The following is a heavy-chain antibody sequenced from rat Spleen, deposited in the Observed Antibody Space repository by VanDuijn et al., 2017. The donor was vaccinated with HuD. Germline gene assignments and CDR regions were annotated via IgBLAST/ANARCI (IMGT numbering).Heavy chain of an antibody. CDR3: GRDPLTGSRGFAY. D-gene: IGHD5-1*01. CDR2: IWNNEKT. Sequence: QVQLKESGPGLVQPSQTLSLTCTVSGFSLTSYNVHWVRQPTGKGLEWMGVIWNNEKTNYTSALKSRLSISRDTSKSQVFLKMSSLQTEDTATYYCGRDPLTGSRGFAYWGQGTLVTVSS. CDR1: GFSLTSYN. J-gene: IGHJ3*01. V-gene: IGHV2-30*01.